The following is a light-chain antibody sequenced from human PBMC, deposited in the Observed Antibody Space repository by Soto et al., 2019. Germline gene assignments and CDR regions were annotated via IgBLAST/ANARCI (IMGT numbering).Light chain of an antibody. CDR3: QQYDTSPRT. CDR1: QSVSSNY. CDR2: GAS. Sequence: EIVLTQSPGTLSLSPGGRATLSCRASQSVSSNYLAWYQQKRGQAPRLLIYGASSRATGIPTRFSGSGSGTDFTLTISRLEPEDFAVYYCQQYDTSPRTFGQRTKVEI. V-gene: IGKV3-20*01. J-gene: IGKJ1*01.